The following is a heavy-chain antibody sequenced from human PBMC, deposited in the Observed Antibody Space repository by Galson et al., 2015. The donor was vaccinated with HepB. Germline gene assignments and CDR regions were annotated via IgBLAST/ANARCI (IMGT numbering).Heavy chain of an antibody. CDR2: ISWNSGSI. J-gene: IGHJ6*03. V-gene: IGHV3-9*01. CDR1: GFTFDDYA. Sequence: SLRLSCAASGFTFDDYAMHWVRQAPGKGLEWVSGISWNSGSIGYADSVKGRFTISRDNAKNSLYLQMNSLRAEDTALYYCAKDTARRYYYYYYMDVWGKGTTVTVSS. CDR3: AKDTARRYYYYYYMDV.